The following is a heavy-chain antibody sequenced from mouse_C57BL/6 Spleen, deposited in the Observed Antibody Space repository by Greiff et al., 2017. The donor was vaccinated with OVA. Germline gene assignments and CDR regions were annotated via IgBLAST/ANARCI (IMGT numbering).Heavy chain of an antibody. CDR3: TRGHYDY. CDR2: IDPEPGGT. Sequence: VQLQESGAELVRPGASVTLSCKASGYTFTDYEMHWVKQTPVHGLEWIGAIDPEPGGTAYNQKFKGKAILTADKSSSTAYMELRSLTSADSAVYYCTRGHYDYWGQGTTLTVSS. D-gene: IGHD1-1*01. V-gene: IGHV1-15*01. CDR1: GYTFTDYE. J-gene: IGHJ2*01.